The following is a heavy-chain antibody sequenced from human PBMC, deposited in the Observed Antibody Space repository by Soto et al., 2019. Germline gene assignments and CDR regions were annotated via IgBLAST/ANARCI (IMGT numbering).Heavy chain of an antibody. V-gene: IGHV3-9*01. J-gene: IGHJ1*01. CDR3: VKDESINWYSGHFRH. CDR2: INWNSGSI. D-gene: IGHD6-13*01. Sequence: GGSLRLSCAASGFTFGDYAMHWVRQVPGKGLEWVSGINWNSGSIGYGDSVKGRFAISRDNAKNSLHLQMNSLSAEDTAFYYCVKDESINWYSGHFRHWGQGTLVTVSS. CDR1: GFTFGDYA.